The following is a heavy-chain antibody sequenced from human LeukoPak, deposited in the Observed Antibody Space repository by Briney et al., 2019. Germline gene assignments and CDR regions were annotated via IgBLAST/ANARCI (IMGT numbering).Heavy chain of an antibody. V-gene: IGHV3-48*04. CDR3: ARGYSSSPAANYYYYYYMDV. CDR1: GFTFSGYS. Sequence: GGSLRLSCAASGFTFSGYSMNWVRQAPGKGLEWVSHISSSSRTIYYADSVKGRLTISRDNAENSLYLQMNSLRAEDTAVYYCARGYSSSPAANYYYYYYMDVWGKGTTVTVSS. CDR2: ISSSSRTI. J-gene: IGHJ6*03. D-gene: IGHD6-6*01.